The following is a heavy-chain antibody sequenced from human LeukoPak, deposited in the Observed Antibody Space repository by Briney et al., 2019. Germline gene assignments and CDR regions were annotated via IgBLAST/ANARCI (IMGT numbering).Heavy chain of an antibody. V-gene: IGHV3-20*04. CDR2: INWNGGST. CDR1: GFTFDDYG. J-gene: IGHJ6*04. Sequence: GGSLRLSCAASGFTFDDYGMSWVRQAPGKGLEWVSGINWNGGSTGYADSVKGRFTISRDNAKKSLYLQMNSLRAEDTAVYYCAELGITMIGGVWGKGTTVTISS. D-gene: IGHD3-10*02. CDR3: AELGITMIGGV.